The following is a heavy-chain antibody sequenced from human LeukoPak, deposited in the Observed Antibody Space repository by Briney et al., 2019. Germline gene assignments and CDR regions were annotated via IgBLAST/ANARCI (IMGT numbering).Heavy chain of an antibody. Sequence: GGSLRLSCAASGFTFDDYAIHWVRQAPGKGLEWVSGISWNSGSIGYADSVKGRFTISRDNAKNSLYLQMNSLRAEDTALYYCAKDIWRNYDILTGYYSSFDYWGQGTLVTVSS. CDR2: ISWNSGSI. D-gene: IGHD3-9*01. J-gene: IGHJ4*02. CDR1: GFTFDDYA. CDR3: AKDIWRNYDILTGYYSSFDY. V-gene: IGHV3-9*01.